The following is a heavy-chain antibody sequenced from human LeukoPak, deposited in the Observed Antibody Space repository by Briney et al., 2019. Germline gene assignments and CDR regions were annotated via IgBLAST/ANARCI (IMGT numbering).Heavy chain of an antibody. J-gene: IGHJ4*02. CDR1: GLSVSGSL. D-gene: IGHD3-10*01. Sequence: GGSLRLSCEASGLSVSGSLIHWVRQASGKGLEWVGHIKTKSYSYATGYAASLKGRFAISRDDSKNTAYLQMNSLKTEDTAVYYCSVETRLGQLSYYWGQGTLVTVSS. CDR2: IKTKSYSYAT. CDR3: SVETRLGQLSYY. V-gene: IGHV3-73*01.